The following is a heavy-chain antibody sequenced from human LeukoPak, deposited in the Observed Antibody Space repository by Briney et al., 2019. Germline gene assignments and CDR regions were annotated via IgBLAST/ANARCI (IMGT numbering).Heavy chain of an antibody. CDR1: GFTFSSHA. Sequence: GGSLRLSCAASGFTFSSHAMHWVRQAPGKGLEWVAVISYDGSNKNCADSVKGRFTISRDNSKNTRYLQMNSLRAEDTAVYYCARDRYDILTGYPKVYGMDVWGQGTTVTVSS. CDR2: ISYDGSNK. CDR3: ARDRYDILTGYPKVYGMDV. V-gene: IGHV3-30-3*01. J-gene: IGHJ6*02. D-gene: IGHD3-9*01.